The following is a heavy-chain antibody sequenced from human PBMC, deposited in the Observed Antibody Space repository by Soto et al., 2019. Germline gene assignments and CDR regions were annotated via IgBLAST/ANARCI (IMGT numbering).Heavy chain of an antibody. D-gene: IGHD4-17*01. CDR1: GGSISSYY. J-gene: IGHJ5*02. CDR3: ARGYGDYESGFDP. CDR2: IYYSGST. V-gene: IGHV4-59*01. Sequence: QVQLQESGPGLVKPSETLSLTCTVSGGSISSYYWSWIRQPPGKGLAWIGYIYYSGSTHYNPSLKSRVTIAVDTSKNQFSLKLSSVTAADTAVYYCARGYGDYESGFDPWGQGTLVTVSS.